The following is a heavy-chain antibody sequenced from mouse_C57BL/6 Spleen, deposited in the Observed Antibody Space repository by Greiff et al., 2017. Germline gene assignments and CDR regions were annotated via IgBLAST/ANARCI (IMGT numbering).Heavy chain of an antibody. CDR3: ARPSYDYDVYAMDY. CDR2: IYPGDGDT. Sequence: VQLQQSGPELVKPGASVKISCKASGYAFSSSWMNWVKQRPGKGLEWIGRIYPGDGDTNYNGKFKGKATLTADKSSSTAYMQLSSLTSEDSAVYFCARPSYDYDVYAMDYWGQGTSVTVSS. D-gene: IGHD2-4*01. J-gene: IGHJ4*01. V-gene: IGHV1-82*01. CDR1: GYAFSSSW.